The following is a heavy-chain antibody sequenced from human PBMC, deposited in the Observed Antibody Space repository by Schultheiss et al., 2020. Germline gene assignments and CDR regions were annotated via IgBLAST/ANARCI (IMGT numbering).Heavy chain of an antibody. J-gene: IGHJ4*02. CDR2: IIPIFGTA. D-gene: IGHD3-3*01. CDR3: ARDASPALLRFLDLDY. Sequence: VKGSCKASGYTFTSYDINWVRQATGQGLEWMGGIIPIFGTANYAQKFQGRVTITADESTSTAYMELSSLRSEDTAVYYCARDASPALLRFLDLDYWGQGTLVTVSS. V-gene: IGHV1-69*13. CDR1: GYTFTSYD.